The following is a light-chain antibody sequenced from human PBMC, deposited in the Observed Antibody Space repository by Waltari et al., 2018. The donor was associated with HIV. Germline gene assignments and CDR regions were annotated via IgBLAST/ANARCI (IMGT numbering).Light chain of an antibody. CDR1: QSVSSY. Sequence: EIVMTQSPATLSVSPGERATLSCRASQSVSSYLAWYQQKPGQAPRLLIYGASTRATGTPARFSGSGSGTEFTLTISSLQSEDFAVYYCQQHNNWPLTFGGGTKVEIK. CDR3: QQHNNWPLT. CDR2: GAS. J-gene: IGKJ4*01. V-gene: IGKV3-15*01.